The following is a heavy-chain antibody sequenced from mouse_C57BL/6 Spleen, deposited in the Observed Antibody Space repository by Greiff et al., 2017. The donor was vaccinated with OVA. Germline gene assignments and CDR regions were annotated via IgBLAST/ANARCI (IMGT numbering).Heavy chain of an antibody. CDR1: GYSITSGYY. CDR3: ARGDYYYGSASWFAY. J-gene: IGHJ3*01. Sequence: DVKLVESGPGLVKPSQSLSLTCSVTGYSITSGYYWNWIRQFPGNKLEWMGYISYDGSNNYNPSLKNRISITRDTSKNQFFLKLNSVTTEDTATYYCARGDYYYGSASWFAYWGQGTLVTVSA. CDR2: ISYDGSN. D-gene: IGHD1-1*01. V-gene: IGHV3-6*01.